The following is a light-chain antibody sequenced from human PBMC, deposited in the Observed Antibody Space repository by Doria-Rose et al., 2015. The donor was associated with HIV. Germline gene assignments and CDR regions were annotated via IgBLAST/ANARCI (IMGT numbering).Light chain of an antibody. J-gene: IGKJ3*01. CDR2: WAS. Sequence: DIQVTQSPESLGMSLGERATLNCKSNQSLLYTSKNYLAWYQQKPGQPPKLLIYWASTRQSGVPGQFSGSGSGTDFTLTISSLEAEDVAVYYCQQYYDTPSFGPGTTVDIK. V-gene: IGKV4-1*01. CDR3: QQYYDTPS. CDR1: QSLLYTSKNY.